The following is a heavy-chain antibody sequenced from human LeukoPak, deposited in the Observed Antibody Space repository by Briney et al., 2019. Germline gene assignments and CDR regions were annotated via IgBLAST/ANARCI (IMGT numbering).Heavy chain of an antibody. J-gene: IGHJ5*02. D-gene: IGHD3-10*01. Sequence: GASVKVSCKASGYTFTSYGISWVRQAPGQGLEWMGWISAYNGNTNYAQKLQGRVTMTTDTSTSTAYMELRSLRSDGTAVYYCARDGAGATMVRGAHPRFDPWGQGTLVTVSS. CDR3: ARDGAGATMVRGAHPRFDP. V-gene: IGHV1-18*01. CDR2: ISAYNGNT. CDR1: GYTFTSYG.